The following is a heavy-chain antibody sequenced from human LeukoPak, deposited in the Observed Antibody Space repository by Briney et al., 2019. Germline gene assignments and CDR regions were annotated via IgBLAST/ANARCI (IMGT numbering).Heavy chain of an antibody. V-gene: IGHV3-33*01. D-gene: IGHD6-19*01. J-gene: IGHJ4*02. CDR3: ARAGSGWYEIDS. CDR2: IWYDGSNK. CDR1: GFTFNSYA. Sequence: GRSLRLSCAASGFTFNSYAVHWVRQAPGKGLDWVAVIWYDGSNKYYADSVKGRFTISRDNSKNTLYLQMNSLRAEDTALYYCARAGSGWYEIDSWGQGTLVTVSS.